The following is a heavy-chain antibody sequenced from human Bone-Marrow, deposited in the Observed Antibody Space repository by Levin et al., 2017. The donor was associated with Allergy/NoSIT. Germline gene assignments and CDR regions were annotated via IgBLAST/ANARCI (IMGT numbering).Heavy chain of an antibody. J-gene: IGHJ3*02. CDR2: IGASGGKT. CDR3: AKDHYFGSGVTAFDI. CDR1: EFTFSIYV. Sequence: PGGSLRLSCVGSEFTFSIYVMSWVRQAPGKGLEWVSVIGASGGKTYYTDSVKGRFTISRDDSRNTLYLEMSSLRADDTAVYYCAKDHYFGSGVTAFDIWGQGTLVTVSS. V-gene: IGHV3-23*01. D-gene: IGHD3-10*01.